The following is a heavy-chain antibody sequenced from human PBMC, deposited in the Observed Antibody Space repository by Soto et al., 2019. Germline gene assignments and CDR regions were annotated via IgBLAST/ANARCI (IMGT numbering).Heavy chain of an antibody. Sequence: GGSLRLSCAASGFTFSSYGMHWVRQAPGKGLEWVAVISYDGSNKYYADSVKGRFTISRDNSKNTLYLQMNSLRAEDTAVYYCAKDDSSSWYNLSRLSSNTWGMDVWGQGTTVTVSS. J-gene: IGHJ6*02. CDR2: ISYDGSNK. CDR3: AKDDSSSWYNLSRLSSNTWGMDV. CDR1: GFTFSSYG. V-gene: IGHV3-30*18. D-gene: IGHD6-13*01.